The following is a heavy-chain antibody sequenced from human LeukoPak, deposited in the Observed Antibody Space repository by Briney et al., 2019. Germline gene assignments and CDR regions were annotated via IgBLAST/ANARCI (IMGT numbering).Heavy chain of an antibody. CDR2: ISAYNGNT. V-gene: IGHV1-18*01. Sequence: ASVKLSCKASGYTVTSYGISWVRQAPGQGLEWMGWISAYNGNTNYAQKLQGRVTMTTDTSTSTAYMELRSLRSDDTAVYYCARDCSSTSCVGNWFDPWGQGTLVTVSS. CDR3: ARDCSSTSCVGNWFDP. CDR1: GYTVTSYG. J-gene: IGHJ5*02. D-gene: IGHD2-2*01.